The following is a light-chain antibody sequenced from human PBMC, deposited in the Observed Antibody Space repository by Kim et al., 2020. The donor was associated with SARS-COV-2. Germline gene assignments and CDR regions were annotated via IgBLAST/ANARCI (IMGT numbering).Light chain of an antibody. CDR3: QQRRFWPIT. J-gene: IGKJ5*01. CDR1: QSVSSD. V-gene: IGKV3-11*01. Sequence: LSPGERATLSCRASQSVSSDLAWYQHKPGQAPRLLIYDASSRATGIPARFSGSGSGTDFTLTISSLEPEDFAVYYCQQRRFWPITFGQGTRLEIK. CDR2: DAS.